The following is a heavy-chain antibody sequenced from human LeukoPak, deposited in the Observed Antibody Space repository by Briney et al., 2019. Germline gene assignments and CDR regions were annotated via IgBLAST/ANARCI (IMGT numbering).Heavy chain of an antibody. CDR2: ISSSSSYR. Sequence: GGSLRLSCAASGFTFSFYSMNWVRQAPGKGLEWVSYISSSSSYRYYADSVKGRFTISRDNAKNSLYLQMNSLRAEDTAVYYCAKEPEAASSHNYFDYWGQGTLVTVSS. CDR3: AKEPEAASSHNYFDY. D-gene: IGHD6-13*01. CDR1: GFTFSFYS. V-gene: IGHV3-21*01. J-gene: IGHJ4*02.